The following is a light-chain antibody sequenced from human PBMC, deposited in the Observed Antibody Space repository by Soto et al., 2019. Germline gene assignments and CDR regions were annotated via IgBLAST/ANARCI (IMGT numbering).Light chain of an antibody. CDR1: QSLLHRDGNTY. CDR3: MQGTRWPPWT. Sequence: DVVMTQSPLSLPVTLGQPASISCRSSQSLLHRDGNTYLHWFQQRPGQSPRRLIYRVSNRDSGVPDRFRGSGSGTDFTLKISRVEAEDGGVYYCMQGTRWPPWTFGQGTKVEIK. V-gene: IGKV2-30*02. J-gene: IGKJ1*01. CDR2: RVS.